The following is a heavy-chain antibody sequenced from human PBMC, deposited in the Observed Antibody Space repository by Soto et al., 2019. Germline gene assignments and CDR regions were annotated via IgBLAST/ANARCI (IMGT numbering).Heavy chain of an antibody. CDR3: ARDRRSGLAVVADYYYYGMDD. V-gene: IGHV1-69*06. CDR1: GGTFSSYA. Sequence: SSVKISCKASGGTFSSYAISWVRQAPGQGLEWMGGIIPIFGTANYAQKFQGRVTITADKSTSTAYMELSSLRSEDTAVYYCARDRRSGLAVVADYYYYGMDDWGQGTTVTVSS. CDR2: IIPIFGTA. D-gene: IGHD2-15*01. J-gene: IGHJ6*02.